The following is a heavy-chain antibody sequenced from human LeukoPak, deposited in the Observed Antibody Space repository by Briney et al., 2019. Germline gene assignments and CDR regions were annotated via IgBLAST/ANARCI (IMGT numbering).Heavy chain of an antibody. Sequence: PSQTLSLTCTVSGGSISSGGYYWSWIRQPPGKGLEWIGYIYHSGSTYYNPSLKSRVTISVDRSKNQFSLKLGSVTAADTAVYYCARVQRHGRGYWGQGTLVTVSS. CDR1: GGSISSGGYY. V-gene: IGHV4-30-2*01. J-gene: IGHJ4*02. D-gene: IGHD3-16*01. CDR2: IYHSGST. CDR3: ARVQRHGRGY.